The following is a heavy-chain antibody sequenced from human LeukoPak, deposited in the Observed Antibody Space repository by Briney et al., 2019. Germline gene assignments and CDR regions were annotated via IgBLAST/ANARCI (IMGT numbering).Heavy chain of an antibody. CDR1: GGSISSGSYY. Sequence: SQTLSLTCTVSGGSISSGSYYWSWIRQPAGKGLEWIGSIYYSGSTYYNPSLKSRVTMSVDTSKNQFSLKLSSVTAADTAVYYCARARYYYGSGSWFDPWGQGTLVTVSS. CDR3: ARARYYYGSGSWFDP. D-gene: IGHD3-10*01. V-gene: IGHV4-39*07. J-gene: IGHJ5*02. CDR2: IYYSGST.